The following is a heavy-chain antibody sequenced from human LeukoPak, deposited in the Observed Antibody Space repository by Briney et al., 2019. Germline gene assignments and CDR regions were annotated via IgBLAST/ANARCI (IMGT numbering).Heavy chain of an antibody. CDR3: ARWAPYYDSSGYYYHYGMDV. Sequence: GGSLRLSCAASGFTFSSYSMNWVRQAPGKGLEWVSYISSSSSTIYYADSVKGRFTISRDNAKNSLYLQMNSLRAEDTAVYYCARWAPYYDSSGYYYHYGMDVWGQGTTVTVSS. CDR2: ISSSSSTI. D-gene: IGHD3-22*01. J-gene: IGHJ6*02. CDR1: GFTFSSYS. V-gene: IGHV3-48*01.